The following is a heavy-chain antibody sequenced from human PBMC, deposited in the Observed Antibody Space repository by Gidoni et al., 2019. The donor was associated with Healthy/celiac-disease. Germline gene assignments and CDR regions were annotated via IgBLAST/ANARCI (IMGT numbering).Heavy chain of an antibody. Sequence: EVQLVESGGGLVQPGGSLKLSCAASGFTFSGSAMHWVRQASGKGLEWVGRIRSKANSYATAYAASVKGRFTISRDDSKNTAYLQMNSLKTEDTAVYYCTLIAVAAPGNWGQGTLVTVSS. CDR3: TLIAVAAPGN. J-gene: IGHJ4*02. CDR1: GFTFSGSA. D-gene: IGHD6-19*01. V-gene: IGHV3-73*02. CDR2: IRSKANSYAT.